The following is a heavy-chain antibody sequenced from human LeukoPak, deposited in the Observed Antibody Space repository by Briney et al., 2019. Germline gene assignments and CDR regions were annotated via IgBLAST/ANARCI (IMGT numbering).Heavy chain of an antibody. D-gene: IGHD2-21*02. J-gene: IGHJ6*04. CDR1: GFTFSSYA. CDR3: AKGGCGGDCYYFYRMDV. CDR2: INGRGDST. Sequence: PGGSLRLSCAASGFTFSSYAMSWVRQAPGKGLEWVSSINGRGDSTYYADSVKGRFTISRDNSKNILYLQMNTLRAEDTAVYSCAKGGCGGDCYYFYRMDVWGKGTTVTVSS. V-gene: IGHV3-23*01.